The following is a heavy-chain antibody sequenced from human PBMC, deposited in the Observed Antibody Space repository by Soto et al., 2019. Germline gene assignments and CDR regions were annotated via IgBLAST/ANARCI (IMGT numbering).Heavy chain of an antibody. J-gene: IGHJ3*02. Sequence: SVKVSCKASGGTFSSYAISWVQRAPGQGLEWMGGIIPIFGTANYAQKFQGRVTITADESTSTAYMELSSLRSEDTAVYYCARGSTRYDYGDYDAFDIWGQGTMGTVAS. CDR3: ARGSTRYDYGDYDAFDI. V-gene: IGHV1-69*13. CDR2: IIPIFGTA. CDR1: GGTFSSYA. D-gene: IGHD4-17*01.